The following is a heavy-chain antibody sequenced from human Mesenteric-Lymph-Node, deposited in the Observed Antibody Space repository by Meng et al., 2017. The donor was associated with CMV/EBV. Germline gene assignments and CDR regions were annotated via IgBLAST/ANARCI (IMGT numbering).Heavy chain of an antibody. CDR2: IHHSGSN. CDR3: ARYTSSWYNRFDP. V-gene: IGHV4-61*08. J-gene: IGHJ5*02. CDR1: GGSVRSDDYS. D-gene: IGHD6-13*01. Sequence: VSGGSVRSDDYSWSWLRQPPGKGLKWIGYIHHSGSNNHNPSLKSRVTISVDPSKNQFSLKLASVTAADTAVYYCARYTSSWYNRFDPWGQGTLVTVSS.